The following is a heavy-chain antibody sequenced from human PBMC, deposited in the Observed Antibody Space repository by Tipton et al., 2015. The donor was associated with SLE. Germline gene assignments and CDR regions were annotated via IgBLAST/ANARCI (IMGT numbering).Heavy chain of an antibody. CDR1: GGSISSGTYY. Sequence: TLSLTCTVSGGSISSGTYYWSWIRQPAGKGLEGIGRIYTSGSTNYNPSLKSRVTISVDTSKNQFSLKLSSATAADAAGYYCGREVTSFGVDYYYCYMDVWSKGNTVIVTS. J-gene: IGHJ6*03. D-gene: IGHD3-3*01. CDR2: IYTSGST. V-gene: IGHV4-61*02. CDR3: GREVTSFGVDYYYCYMDV.